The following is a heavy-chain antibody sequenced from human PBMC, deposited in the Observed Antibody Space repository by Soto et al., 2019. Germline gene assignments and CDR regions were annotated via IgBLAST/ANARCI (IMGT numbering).Heavy chain of an antibody. Sequence: GGSLRLSCAASGFSFSSYAMSWVRQAPGKGLEWVSAISGSGGSTYYADSVKGRFTISRDNSKNTLYLQMNSLRAEDTAVYYCAKDRWSSWYSRDDGMDVWGQGTTVTVSS. V-gene: IGHV3-23*01. CDR3: AKDRWSSWYSRDDGMDV. CDR2: ISGSGGST. J-gene: IGHJ6*02. CDR1: GFSFSSYA. D-gene: IGHD6-13*01.